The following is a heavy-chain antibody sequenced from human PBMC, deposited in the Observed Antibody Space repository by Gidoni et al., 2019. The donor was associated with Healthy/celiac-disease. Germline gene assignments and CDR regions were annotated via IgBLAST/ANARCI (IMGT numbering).Heavy chain of an antibody. CDR1: GFTFSSYS. Sequence: EVQLVESGGGLVTPGGSLRLSCEASGFTFSSYSMNWVRQAPGKGLEWVSSISSSSSYIYYADSVKGRFTISRDNAKNSLYLQMNSLRAEDTAVYYCARVGGWQDAFDIWGQGTMVTVSS. CDR2: ISSSSSYI. V-gene: IGHV3-21*01. CDR3: ARVGGWQDAFDI. J-gene: IGHJ3*02. D-gene: IGHD6-19*01.